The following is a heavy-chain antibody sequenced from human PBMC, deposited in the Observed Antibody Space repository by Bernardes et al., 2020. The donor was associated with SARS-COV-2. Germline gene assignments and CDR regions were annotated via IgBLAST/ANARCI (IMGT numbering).Heavy chain of an antibody. Sequence: SETLSLTCTVSGGSISTYYWSWIRQPPGKGLEWIGYISKTGSTNSSPSLKSRVTISLDTSMNQFSLGLSSVTAADTAVYYCARSLGSHGDYVGGFDSWGQGILVTVSS. CDR1: GGSISTYY. CDR3: ARSLGSHGDYVGGFDS. J-gene: IGHJ4*02. D-gene: IGHD4-17*01. CDR2: ISKTGST. V-gene: IGHV4-59*01.